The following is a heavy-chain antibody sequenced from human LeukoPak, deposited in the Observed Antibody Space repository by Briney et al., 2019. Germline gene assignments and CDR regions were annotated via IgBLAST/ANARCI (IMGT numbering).Heavy chain of an antibody. Sequence: SETLSLTCTVSSGSISSGVYYWSWIRQYPGEGLEWIGYTHYSGATYSNPSLESRVTISVDTSKNQFSLNLSSVTAADTAVYYCARSHDSSGFPFDYWGQGTPVTVSS. CDR3: ARSHDSSGFPFDY. CDR1: SGSISSGVYY. D-gene: IGHD3-22*01. J-gene: IGHJ4*02. V-gene: IGHV4-31*03. CDR2: THYSGAT.